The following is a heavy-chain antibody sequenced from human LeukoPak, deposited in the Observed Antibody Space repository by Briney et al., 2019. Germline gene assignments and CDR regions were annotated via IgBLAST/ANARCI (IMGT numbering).Heavy chain of an antibody. CDR2: LSFSSSYI. Sequence: GGSLRLSCAASGFNLSSYSMNWVRQAPGKGLEWASSLSFSSSYIYYADSVKGRFTISRDNAKNSLYLQMNSLRVEDTAVYYCARGVVVTRRGPRYYFDYWGQGTLVTVSS. J-gene: IGHJ4*02. V-gene: IGHV3-21*01. CDR1: GFNLSSYS. D-gene: IGHD4-23*01. CDR3: ARGVVVTRRGPRYYFDY.